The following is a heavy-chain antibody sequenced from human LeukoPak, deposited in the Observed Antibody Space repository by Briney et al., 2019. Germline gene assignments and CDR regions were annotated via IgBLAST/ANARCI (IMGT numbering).Heavy chain of an antibody. D-gene: IGHD1-1*01. CDR2: INPSGGST. CDR3: ARDRLEDRYYYYYGMDV. CDR1: GYTFNSYY. Sequence: ASVKASCKASGYTFNSYYMHWVRQAPGQGLEWMGIINPSGGSTSYAQKFQGRVTMTRDTSTSTVYMELSSLRSEDTAVYYCARDRLEDRYYYYYGMDVWGQGTTVTVSS. V-gene: IGHV1-46*02. J-gene: IGHJ6*02.